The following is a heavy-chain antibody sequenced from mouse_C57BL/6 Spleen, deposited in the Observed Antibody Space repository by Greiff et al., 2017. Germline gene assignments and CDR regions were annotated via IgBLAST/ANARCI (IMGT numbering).Heavy chain of an antibody. D-gene: IGHD3-2*02. V-gene: IGHV1-55*01. J-gene: IGHJ3*01. CDR2: IYPGSGST. Sequence: QVQLQQPGAELVKPGASVKMSCKASGYTFTSYWITWVKQRPGQGLEWIGDIYPGSGSTNYNEKFKSKATLTVDTSSSTAYMQLSSLTSEDSAVYYCAADSSGYSCFAYWGQGTLVTVSA. CDR1: GYTFTSYW. CDR3: AADSSGYSCFAY.